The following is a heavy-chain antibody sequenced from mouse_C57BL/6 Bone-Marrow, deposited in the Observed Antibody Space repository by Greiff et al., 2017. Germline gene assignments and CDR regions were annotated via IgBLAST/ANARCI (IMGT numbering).Heavy chain of an antibody. V-gene: IGHV1-26*01. CDR2: INPNNGGT. D-gene: IGHD4-1*01. J-gene: IGHJ4*01. CDR1: GYTFTGYY. Sequence: EVQLQQSGPELVKPGASVKISCKASGYTFTGYYMNWVKQSHGKSLEWIGDINPNNGGTSYNQKFKGKATLTVDKSSSTAYMELRSLTSEDSAVYYCARSPNWGFYAMDYWGQGTSVTVSS. CDR3: ARSPNWGFYAMDY.